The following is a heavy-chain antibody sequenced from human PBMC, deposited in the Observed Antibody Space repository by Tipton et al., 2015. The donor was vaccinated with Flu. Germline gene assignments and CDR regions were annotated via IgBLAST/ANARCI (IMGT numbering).Heavy chain of an antibody. CDR2: IHRSGSG. Sequence: TLSLTCSVSGDSIGSRYYWGWIQQPPGKGLEWIGNIHRSGSGYYNASLKSRVTISVDTSKNQFSLKVTSVTAADTAVYYCARDRWEYASGFDSWGQGTLVTVSP. CDR1: GDSIGSRYY. D-gene: IGHD2-2*01. V-gene: IGHV4-38-2*02. J-gene: IGHJ4*02. CDR3: ARDRWEYASGFDS.